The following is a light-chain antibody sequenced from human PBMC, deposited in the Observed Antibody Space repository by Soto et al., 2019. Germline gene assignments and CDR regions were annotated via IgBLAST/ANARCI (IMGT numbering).Light chain of an antibody. V-gene: IGKV1-5*01. CDR2: DAS. CDR1: QSISIW. J-gene: IGKJ1*01. CDR3: QQYNGYSTWT. Sequence: DIQMTQSPSTLAASLGYRCTITCLASQSISIWLAWYQQKPGKAPKVLIWDASSLQRGVPSRFSGSGSGTEFTLTISSLQPDDFATYYCQQYNGYSTWTFGQGTKVDIK.